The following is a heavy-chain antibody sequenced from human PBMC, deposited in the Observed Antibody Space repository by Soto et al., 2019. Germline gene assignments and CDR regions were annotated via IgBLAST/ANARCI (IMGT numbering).Heavy chain of an antibody. CDR1: GGTFSNYP. V-gene: IGHV1-69*12. D-gene: IGHD5-12*01. J-gene: IGHJ2*01. CDR2: IIPIFGTV. CDR3: ARGNHRWLQLWYFDL. Sequence: QVQLVQSGAEVKKPGSSVKVSCKASGGTFSNYPISWVRQAPGQGLEWMGGIIPIFGTVNYAQKFQGRVTITEDESTSTAYIELSSLRSEDTAVYYCARGNHRWLQLWYFDLWGRGTLVTVSS.